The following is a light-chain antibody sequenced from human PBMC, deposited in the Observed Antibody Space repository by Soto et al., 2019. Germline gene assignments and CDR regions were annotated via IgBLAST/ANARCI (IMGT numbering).Light chain of an antibody. Sequence: QSALTQPASVSGSPGQPLTISCTGTSSDVGGYNYVSWYQQHPGKAPKLMIYEVSNRPSGVSNRFSGSKSGNTASLTISGLQAEDEAYYYCWSYAGNTIFVFGGGTKLTVL. CDR1: SSDVGGYNY. CDR2: EVS. J-gene: IGLJ2*01. V-gene: IGLV2-14*01. CDR3: WSYAGNTIFV.